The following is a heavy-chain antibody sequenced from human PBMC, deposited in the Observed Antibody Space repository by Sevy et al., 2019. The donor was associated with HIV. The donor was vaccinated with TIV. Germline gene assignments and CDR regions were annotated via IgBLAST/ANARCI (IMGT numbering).Heavy chain of an antibody. Sequence: GGSLRLSCTASGFTFSDDWMSWVRQAPGKGLEWVANIKQDESDRHYVDSVKGRFTISRDNAKNSLYLQMKSLRAGDTAVYYCARGATTVPPFDYWGQGTLVTVSS. CDR3: ARGATTVPPFDY. CDR1: GFTFSDDW. V-gene: IGHV3-7*01. D-gene: IGHD4-17*01. J-gene: IGHJ4*02. CDR2: IKQDESDR.